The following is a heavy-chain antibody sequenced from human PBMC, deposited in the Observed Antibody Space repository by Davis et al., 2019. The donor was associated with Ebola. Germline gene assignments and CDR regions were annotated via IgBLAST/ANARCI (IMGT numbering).Heavy chain of an antibody. V-gene: IGHV3-30-3*01. D-gene: IGHD4-11*01. CDR2: ISYDGSNK. J-gene: IGHJ4*02. Sequence: GESLKISCAASGFTFSSYAMHWVRQAPGKGLEWVAVISYDGSNKYYADSVKGRFTISRDNAKNTLYLQMNSLRPEDTAVYYCARGRTVGPGYYWGQGSLVIVSS. CDR1: GFTFSSYA. CDR3: ARGRTVGPGYY.